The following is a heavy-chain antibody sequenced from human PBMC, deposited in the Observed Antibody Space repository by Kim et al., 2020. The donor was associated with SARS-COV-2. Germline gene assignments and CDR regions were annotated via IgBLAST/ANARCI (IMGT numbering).Heavy chain of an antibody. J-gene: IGHJ5*02. CDR3: ARATSEYCSGGSCYSSLKGDWFDP. CDR1: GGTFSSYA. V-gene: IGHV1-69*04. CDR2: IIPILGIA. Sequence: SVKVSCKASGGTFSSYAISWVRQAPGQGLEWMGRIIPILGIANYAQKFQGRVTITADKSTSTAYMELSSLRSEDTAVYYCARATSEYCSGGSCYSSLKGDWFDPWGQGTLVTVSS. D-gene: IGHD2-15*01.